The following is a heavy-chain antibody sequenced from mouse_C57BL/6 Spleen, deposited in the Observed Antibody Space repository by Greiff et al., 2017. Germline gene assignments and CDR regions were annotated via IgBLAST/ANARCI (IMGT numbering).Heavy chain of an antibody. CDR3: ASYYGSRDGDYFDY. CDR1: GYTFTDYY. Sequence: EVQLQQSGPELVKPGASVKISCKASGYTFTDYYMNWVKQSHGKSLEWIGDINPNNGGTSYNQKFKGKATLTVDKSSSTAYMELRSLTSEDSAVYYCASYYGSRDGDYFDYWGQGTTLTVSS. V-gene: IGHV1-26*01. CDR2: INPNNGGT. D-gene: IGHD1-1*01. J-gene: IGHJ2*01.